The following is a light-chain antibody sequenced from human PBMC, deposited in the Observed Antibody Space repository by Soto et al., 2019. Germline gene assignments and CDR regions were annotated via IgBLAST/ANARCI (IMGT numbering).Light chain of an antibody. CDR2: GAS. Sequence: IVLTQSPATLSLSPGERATLSCRASQSFSSSYLAWYQQKPGQAPRLLIYGASSRATGIPDRFSGSESGTDFTLTISRLEPEDFAVYYCQQYGGAPPLTFGGGTKVEIK. V-gene: IGKV3-20*01. CDR1: QSFSSSY. J-gene: IGKJ4*01. CDR3: QQYGGAPPLT.